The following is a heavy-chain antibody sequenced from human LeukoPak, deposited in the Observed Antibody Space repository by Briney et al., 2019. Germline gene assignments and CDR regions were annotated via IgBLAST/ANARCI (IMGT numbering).Heavy chain of an antibody. CDR3: ARLRTQVWSTTQEGWFDP. CDR1: GFAFSYYA. J-gene: IGHJ5*02. CDR2: LYTGGGT. Sequence: PGGSLRLSCAASGFAFSYYAMHWVRQAPGKGLEFVSVLYTGGGTDYVDSVKGRFTISRDNSKNIVYLQMNTLRPEDTAVYFCARLRTQVWSTTQEGWFDPWGRGTLVTVSS. D-gene: IGHD2-2*01. V-gene: IGHV3-53*01.